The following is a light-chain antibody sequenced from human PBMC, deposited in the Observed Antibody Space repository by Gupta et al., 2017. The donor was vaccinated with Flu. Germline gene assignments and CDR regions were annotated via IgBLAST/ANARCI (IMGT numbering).Light chain of an antibody. CDR3: SSYAGSNNLV. V-gene: IGLV2-8*01. J-gene: IGLJ3*02. Sequence: QSALTQPPSASRSPGQSVTISCTGTSSDVGGYNYISWYQQHPGKPPKLMIYEVSKRPSGVPDRFSGSKSGNTASLTVSGLQAEDEADYYCSSYAGSNNLVFGGGTKLTVL. CDR2: EVS. CDR1: SSDVGGYNY.